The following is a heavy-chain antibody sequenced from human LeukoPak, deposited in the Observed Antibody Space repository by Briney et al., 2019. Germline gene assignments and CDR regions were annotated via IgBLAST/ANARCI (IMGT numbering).Heavy chain of an antibody. J-gene: IGHJ4*02. V-gene: IGHV4-39*01. Sequence: SETLFLTCTVSGGSISSGSYYWGWIRQPPGKGLEWIGSIYYSGSTYYNPSLKSRVTISVDTSKNQFSLKLSSVTAADTAVYYCARSGSGTYYSGTFDYWGQGTLVTVSS. CDR3: ARSGSGTYYSGTFDY. CDR1: GGSISSGSYY. CDR2: IYYSGST. D-gene: IGHD3-10*01.